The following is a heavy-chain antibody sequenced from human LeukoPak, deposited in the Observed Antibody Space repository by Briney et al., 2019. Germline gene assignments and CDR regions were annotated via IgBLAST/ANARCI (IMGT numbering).Heavy chain of an antibody. CDR1: GGTFSSYT. V-gene: IGHV1-69*02. J-gene: IGHJ4*02. Sequence: ASVKVSCKASGGTFSSYTISWVRQAPGQGLEWMGRITPILGIANYAQKFQGRVTITADKSTSTAYMELSSLRSEDTAVYYCARGNDLRPYDYWGQGTLVTVSS. D-gene: IGHD1-1*01. CDR3: ARGNDLRPYDY. CDR2: ITPILGIA.